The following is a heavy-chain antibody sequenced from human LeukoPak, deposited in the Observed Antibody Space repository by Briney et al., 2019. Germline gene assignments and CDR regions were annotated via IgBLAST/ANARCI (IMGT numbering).Heavy chain of an antibody. J-gene: IGHJ3*02. Sequence: PGGSLRLSCAASGFTFDDYAMHWGRQAAGKGLKWVSGISWNSGSIGYADSVKGRFTISRDNAKNSLYLQMNSLRAEDTAVYYCARTYGSGYPPDAFDIWGQGTMVTVSS. CDR2: ISWNSGSI. D-gene: IGHD3-22*01. V-gene: IGHV3-9*01. CDR3: ARTYGSGYPPDAFDI. CDR1: GFTFDDYA.